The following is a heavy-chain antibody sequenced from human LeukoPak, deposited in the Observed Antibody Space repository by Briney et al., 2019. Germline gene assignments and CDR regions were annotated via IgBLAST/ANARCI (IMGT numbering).Heavy chain of an antibody. CDR3: TTDLGTYYHGSQRLIPIDY. Sequence: GGSLRLSCVDSGFTFTNAWMSWVRQAPGKGLEWIGRIKSKTDGETTNYAEPVRGRFTISRDDSKSAAYLQMNSLKIEDTAVYYCTTDLGTYYHGSQRLIPIDYWGQGTLVTVSS. D-gene: IGHD3-10*01. V-gene: IGHV3-15*01. J-gene: IGHJ4*02. CDR2: IKSKTDGETT. CDR1: GFTFTNAW.